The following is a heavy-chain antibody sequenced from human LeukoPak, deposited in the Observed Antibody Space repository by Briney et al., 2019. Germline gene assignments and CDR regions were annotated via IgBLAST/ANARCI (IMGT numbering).Heavy chain of an antibody. CDR3: AKDLPDYGDYIEGY. D-gene: IGHD4-17*01. V-gene: IGHV3-23*01. CDR2: ISVSGGST. CDR1: GFTFSNYA. J-gene: IGHJ4*02. Sequence: GGSLRLSCAASGFTFSNYAMSWVRQAPGKGLEWVSAISVSGGSTYYADSVKGRFTFSRDNSKNTLYLQMNSLRAEDTAVYYCAKDLPDYGDYIEGYWGQGTLVTVSS.